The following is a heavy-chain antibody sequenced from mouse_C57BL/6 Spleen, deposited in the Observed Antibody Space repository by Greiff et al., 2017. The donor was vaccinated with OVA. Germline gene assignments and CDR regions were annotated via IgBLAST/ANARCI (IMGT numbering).Heavy chain of an antibody. CDR3: AKGVDYDYEDWFAY. CDR1: GYAFSSSW. Sequence: QVQLQQSGPELVKPGASVKISCKASGYAFSSSWMNWVKQRPGQGLEWIGRIYPGDGVTNYNGKFKGKAPLTADKSSSTAYMQLSSLTSEDSAVLVCAKGVDYDYEDWFAYWGQGTLVTVAA. V-gene: IGHV1-82*01. D-gene: IGHD2-4*01. J-gene: IGHJ3*01. CDR2: IYPGDGVT.